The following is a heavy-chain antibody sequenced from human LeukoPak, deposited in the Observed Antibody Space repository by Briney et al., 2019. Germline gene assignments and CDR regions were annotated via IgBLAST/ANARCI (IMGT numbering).Heavy chain of an antibody. V-gene: IGHV3-23*01. J-gene: IGHJ4*02. CDR2: ISSSGGST. CDR1: GFTFSSYT. Sequence: PGGSLRLSCAASGFTFSSYTMSWVRQAPGKGLEWVSAISSSGGSTYYADSVKGRFTISRDNSKNTLYLQMNSLRAEDTAVYYCASGYSYGYYFDYWGQGTLVTVSS. D-gene: IGHD5-18*01. CDR3: ASGYSYGYYFDY.